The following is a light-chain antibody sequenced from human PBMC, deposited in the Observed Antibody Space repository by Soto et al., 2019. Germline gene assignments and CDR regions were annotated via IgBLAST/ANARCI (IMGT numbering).Light chain of an antibody. V-gene: IGKV3-11*01. CDR2: DAS. CDR3: QQRNSWPPIT. J-gene: IGKJ5*01. CDR1: QSVRTY. Sequence: LAPRGRATLSCRASQSVRTYLAWYQVKPGQAPRLLIYDASSRASGVPARFSGSGSGTDFTLTISSLEPEDFALYYCQQRNSWPPITFGQGTRLEIK.